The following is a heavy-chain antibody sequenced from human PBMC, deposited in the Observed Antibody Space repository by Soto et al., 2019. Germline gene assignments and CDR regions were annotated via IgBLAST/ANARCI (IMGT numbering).Heavy chain of an antibody. V-gene: IGHV3-21*01. J-gene: IGHJ5*02. D-gene: IGHD2-2*01. CDR3: ARDQSPSHWFDP. Sequence: GGSMRLSCAASGFTFSSYSMNWVRQAPGKGLEWVSSISSSSSYIYYADSVKGRFTISRDNAKNSLYLQMNSLRAEDTAVYYCARDQSPSHWFDPWGQGTLVTVSS. CDR2: ISSSSSYI. CDR1: GFTFSSYS.